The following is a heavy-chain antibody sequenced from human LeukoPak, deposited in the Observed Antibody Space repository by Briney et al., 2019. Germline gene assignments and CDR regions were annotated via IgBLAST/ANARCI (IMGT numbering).Heavy chain of an antibody. J-gene: IGHJ4*02. D-gene: IGHD4-11*01. Sequence: SGPALVKPTQTLTLTCTFSGFSLSTNLMRVIWIRQPPGKALEWLARIDWDDDKFYSTSLKTRLTISKDTSKNQVVLTMTNMDPVDTATYYCARMDTNYAFDYWGQGTLVTVSS. CDR1: GFSLSTNLMR. V-gene: IGHV2-70*04. CDR2: IDWDDDK. CDR3: ARMDTNYAFDY.